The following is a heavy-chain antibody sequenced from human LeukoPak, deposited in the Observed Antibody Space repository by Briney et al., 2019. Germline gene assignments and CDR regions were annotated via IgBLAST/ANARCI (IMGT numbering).Heavy chain of an antibody. D-gene: IGHD2-15*01. CDR3: AKEYYSAGFDY. Sequence: GGSLRLSCAASGFTFYDYAMHWVRQAPGKGLEWVSGIGWNSGSIVYADSVKGRFTISRDNAKNSLYLQMNSLRAEDTALYYCAKEYYSAGFDYWGQGTLVTVSS. J-gene: IGHJ4*02. V-gene: IGHV3-9*01. CDR1: GFTFYDYA. CDR2: IGWNSGSI.